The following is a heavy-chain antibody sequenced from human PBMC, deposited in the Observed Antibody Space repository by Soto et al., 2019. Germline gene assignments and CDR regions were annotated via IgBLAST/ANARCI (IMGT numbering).Heavy chain of an antibody. CDR2: INHSGST. J-gene: IGHJ5*02. CDR1: GGSFSGYY. CDR3: ARGCRYNWNSYNWFDP. Sequence: VPLSLTCAVYGGSFSGYYWSWIRQPPGKGLEWIGEINHSGSTNYNPSLKSRVTISVDTSKNQFSLKLSSVTAADTAVYYCARGCRYNWNSYNWFDPWGQGTLVTVSS. D-gene: IGHD1-7*01. V-gene: IGHV4-34*01.